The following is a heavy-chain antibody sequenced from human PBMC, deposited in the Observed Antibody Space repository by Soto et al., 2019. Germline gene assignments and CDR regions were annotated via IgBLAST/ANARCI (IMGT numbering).Heavy chain of an antibody. D-gene: IGHD2-2*01. V-gene: IGHV1-69*01. Sequence: QVQLVQSGAEVKKPGSSVKVSCKASGGTFSSYAISWVRQAPGQGLECMGGIIPISGTANYAQKFQGRVTITADESTSTVYMGLSSLRSEDTAVYFCARSQGSSTSLEIYYYYYYGMDVWGQGTTVTVSS. CDR2: IIPISGTA. CDR1: GGTFSSYA. CDR3: ARSQGSSTSLEIYYYYYYGMDV. J-gene: IGHJ6*02.